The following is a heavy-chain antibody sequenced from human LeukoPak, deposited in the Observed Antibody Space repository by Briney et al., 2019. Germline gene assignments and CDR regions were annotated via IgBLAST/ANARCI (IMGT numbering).Heavy chain of an antibody. Sequence: GRSLRLSCAASGFTFSSYGMHWVRQAPGKGLEWVAVIWYDGSNKYYADSVKGRFTISRDNSKNTLYLQMNSLRAEDTAVYYCAKVRYIAAAGTDWFDPWGQGTLVTVSS. V-gene: IGHV3-33*06. J-gene: IGHJ5*02. CDR2: IWYDGSNK. CDR1: GFTFSSYG. D-gene: IGHD6-13*01. CDR3: AKVRYIAAAGTDWFDP.